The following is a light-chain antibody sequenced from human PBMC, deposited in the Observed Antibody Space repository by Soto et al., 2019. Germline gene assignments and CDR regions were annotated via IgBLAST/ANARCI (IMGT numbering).Light chain of an antibody. Sequence: QSVLTQPPSVSGAPGQRVTISCTGSSSNIGAGYDVHWYQQRPGTAPKLLIFGNINRPSGAPDRFSGSKSGTSASLAITGLQAEDEGDYYCQSYYSTLSARYVFGTGTKV. CDR2: GNI. CDR1: SSNIGAGYD. CDR3: QSYYSTLSARYV. J-gene: IGLJ1*01. V-gene: IGLV1-40*01.